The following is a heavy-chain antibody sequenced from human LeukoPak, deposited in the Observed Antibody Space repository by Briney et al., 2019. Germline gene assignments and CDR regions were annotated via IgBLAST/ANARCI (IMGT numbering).Heavy chain of an antibody. J-gene: IGHJ4*02. CDR1: GFTFSSYE. Sequence: PGGSLRLSCAASGFTFSSYEMNWIRQAPGKGLEWISYISNSGSTKYYADSVKGRFTISRDNSKDTLYLQMNSLRAEDTAVYYCASSGYSSGWYYWGQGTLVTVSS. V-gene: IGHV3-48*03. CDR3: ASSGYSSGWYY. D-gene: IGHD6-19*01. CDR2: ISNSGSTK.